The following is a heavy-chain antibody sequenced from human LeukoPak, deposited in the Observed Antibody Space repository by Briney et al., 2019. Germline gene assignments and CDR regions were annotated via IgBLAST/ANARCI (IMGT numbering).Heavy chain of an antibody. CDR3: ARSLNRVWFGELLFAY. CDR2: INPNSGGT. V-gene: IGHV1-2*04. Sequence: ASVKVSCKASGYTFTGYYMHWVRQAPGQGLEWMGWINPNSGGTNYAQKFQGWVTMTRDTSISTAYMELSRLRSDDTAVYYCARSLNRVWFGELLFAYWGRGTLVTVSS. D-gene: IGHD3-10*01. CDR1: GYTFTGYY. J-gene: IGHJ4*02.